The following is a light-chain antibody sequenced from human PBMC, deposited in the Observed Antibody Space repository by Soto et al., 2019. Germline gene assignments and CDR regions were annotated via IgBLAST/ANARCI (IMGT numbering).Light chain of an antibody. Sequence: QSVLTQPPSASGTPGQRVTISSSGSSSNIRSNYVYWYHQLPGTAPKLLIYRNSLRPSGVPDRFSGSKSGTSASLAIGGLRSEDEADYFCAAWDDSLSGYVFGTGTKLTVL. CDR2: RNS. CDR1: SSNIRSNY. V-gene: IGLV1-47*01. J-gene: IGLJ1*01. CDR3: AAWDDSLSGYV.